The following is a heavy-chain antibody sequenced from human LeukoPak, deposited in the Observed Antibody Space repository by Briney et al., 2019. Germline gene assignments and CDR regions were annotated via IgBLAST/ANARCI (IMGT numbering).Heavy chain of an antibody. Sequence: PGGSLRFSCAASGLTFSRYWMTWFRQAPGKGLEWVSVIYSGGSTYYADSVKGRFTISRDNAKNSLYLQMNSLRAEDTAVYYCASNGGGYCSGGSCYSTHFFDYWGQGTLVTVSS. V-gene: IGHV3-66*01. J-gene: IGHJ4*02. CDR1: GLTFSRYW. D-gene: IGHD2-15*01. CDR3: ASNGGGYCSGGSCYSTHFFDY. CDR2: IYSGGST.